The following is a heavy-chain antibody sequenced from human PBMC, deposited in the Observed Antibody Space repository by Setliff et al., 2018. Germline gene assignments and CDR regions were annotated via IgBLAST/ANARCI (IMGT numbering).Heavy chain of an antibody. D-gene: IGHD6-6*01. Sequence: SETLSLTCTVSGGSISSGSYYWSWIRQPAGKGLEWIGHIYSSGSTNYNPSLKSRVTISVDRSKNQFSLKLSSVIAEDTAVYYCARDLYSSSSGGFYYYYYYMDVWGKGTTVTVSS. CDR1: GGSISSGSYY. V-gene: IGHV4-61*09. CDR2: IYSSGST. J-gene: IGHJ6*03. CDR3: ARDLYSSSSGGFYYYYYYMDV.